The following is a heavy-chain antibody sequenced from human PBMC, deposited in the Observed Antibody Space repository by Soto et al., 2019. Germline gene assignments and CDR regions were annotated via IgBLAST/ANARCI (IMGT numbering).Heavy chain of an antibody. D-gene: IGHD6-13*01. CDR2: IYHTGTT. CDR1: GDSIMISY. V-gene: IGHV4-59*03. CDR3: AKISDGSNDEKMFNVFDN. Sequence: SATXSLTCTFSGDSIMISYFTWIRHAPGRGLEWIGDIYHTGTTNYNPSLKSRVSISVDTSKNQFSLRLRSVTAAETAIYFCAKISDGSNDEKMFNVFDNWGQGTLVNVYS. J-gene: IGHJ4*02.